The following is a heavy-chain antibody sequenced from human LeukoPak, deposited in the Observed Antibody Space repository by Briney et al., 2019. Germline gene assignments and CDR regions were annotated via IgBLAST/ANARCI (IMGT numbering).Heavy chain of an antibody. J-gene: IGHJ5*02. CDR3: AGDKETTGNGRPNWFDP. Sequence: PSETLSLTCAVSGYPISSGYYWGWIRQPPGKGLQWIGSIFQRGYSYYNPSLKSRVTISVDTSRNQFSLKLSSVTAADTAVYYCAGDKETTGNGRPNWFDPWGQGTLVTVSS. CDR1: GYPISSGYY. D-gene: IGHD1-1*01. CDR2: IFQRGYS. V-gene: IGHV4-38-2*01.